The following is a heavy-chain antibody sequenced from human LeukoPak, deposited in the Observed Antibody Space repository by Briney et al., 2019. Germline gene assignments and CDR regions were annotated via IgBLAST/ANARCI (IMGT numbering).Heavy chain of an antibody. V-gene: IGHV4-4*02. CDR2: IYHSGST. J-gene: IGHJ4*01. CDR3: ARELSGRYFDY. D-gene: IGHD6-19*01. Sequence: SETLSLTCVVSGGSISSSKWWSWVRQPPGKRLEWIGEIYHSGSTNYNPSLKSRVTISVDKSNNQLSVKLSSVTAADTAVYYCARELSGRYFDYWGQGTLVTVSS. CDR1: GGSISSSKW.